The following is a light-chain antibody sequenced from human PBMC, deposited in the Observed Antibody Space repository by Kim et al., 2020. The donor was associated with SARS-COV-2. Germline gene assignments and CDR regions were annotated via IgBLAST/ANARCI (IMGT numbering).Light chain of an antibody. CDR1: KSISRW. CDR3: QQYESHPYT. J-gene: IGKJ2*01. V-gene: IGKV1-5*03. Sequence: DIQMTQSPSTLSASVGDRVTITCRASKSISRWLAWYQQKPGKAPKLLIYKASNLEGGVPSRFSGSGSGTEFTLTISTLQPDDFATYSCQQYESHPYTFGQGTKLEI. CDR2: KAS.